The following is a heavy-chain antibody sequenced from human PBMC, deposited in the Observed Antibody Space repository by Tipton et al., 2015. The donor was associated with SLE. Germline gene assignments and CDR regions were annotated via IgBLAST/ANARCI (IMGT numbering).Heavy chain of an antibody. CDR3: ASEIDWRYFDY. D-gene: IGHD3-9*01. V-gene: IGHV4-59*01. CDR1: GGSISSYY. CDR2: IYYSGST. Sequence: LRLSCTVSGGSISSYYWSWIRQPPGKGLEWIGYIYYSGSTNYNPSLKSRVTITVDTSKNQFSLKLSSVTAADTAVYYCASEIDWRYFDYWGQGTLVTVSS. J-gene: IGHJ4*02.